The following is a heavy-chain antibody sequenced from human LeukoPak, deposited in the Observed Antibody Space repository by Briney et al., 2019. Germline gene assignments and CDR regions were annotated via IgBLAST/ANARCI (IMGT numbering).Heavy chain of an antibody. CDR1: GFAFSSYA. CDR2: IIGSGAST. Sequence: PGGSLRLSCAASGFAFSSYAMSWVRQAPGKGLEWVSGIIGSGASTYYADSVKGRFTISRDNSKNTLYVQMNSLRAEDTAVYYCAIHWIQLGYWGQGTLVTVSS. V-gene: IGHV3-23*01. D-gene: IGHD1-1*01. CDR3: AIHWIQLGY. J-gene: IGHJ4*02.